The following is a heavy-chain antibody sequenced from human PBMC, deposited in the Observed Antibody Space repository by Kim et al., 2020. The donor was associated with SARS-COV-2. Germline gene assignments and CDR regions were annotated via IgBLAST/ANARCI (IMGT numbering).Heavy chain of an antibody. D-gene: IGHD2-2*01. Sequence: GESLKISCKGSGYSFTSYWIGWVRQMPGKGLEWMGIIYPGDSDTRYSPSFQGQVTISADKSISTAYLQWSSLKASDTAMYYCARQDIVVVPAVTTAWFDPWGQGTLVTVSS. CDR1: GYSFTSYW. V-gene: IGHV5-51*01. J-gene: IGHJ5*02. CDR2: IYPGDSDT. CDR3: ARQDIVVVPAVTTAWFDP.